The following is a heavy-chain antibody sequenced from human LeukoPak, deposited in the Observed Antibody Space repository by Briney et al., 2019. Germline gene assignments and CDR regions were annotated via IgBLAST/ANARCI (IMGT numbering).Heavy chain of an antibody. V-gene: IGHV3-23*01. D-gene: IGHD3-10*01. CDR3: AKELYYYGSGSYFDY. CDR1: GFPFNTYV. CDR2: ISGSGGST. J-gene: IGHJ4*02. Sequence: GGSLRLSCAASGFPFNTYVMSWVRQAPGKGLEWVSAISGSGGSTYYADSVKGRFTISRDNSKNTLYLQMNSLRAEDTAVYYCAKELYYYGSGSYFDYWGQGTLVTVSS.